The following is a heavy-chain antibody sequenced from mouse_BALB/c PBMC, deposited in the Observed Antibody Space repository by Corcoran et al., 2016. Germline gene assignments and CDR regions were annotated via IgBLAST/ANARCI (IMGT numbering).Heavy chain of an antibody. CDR2: ISYDGSN. V-gene: IGHV3-6*02. CDR1: GYYITSGYY. Sequence: DVQLPESGPVLLAPSQSLSLTCSVTGYYITSGYYWNWILQFPGNKLERMGYISYDGSNNYNPSLKNRISITRDTSKNQFFLKLNSVTTEDTATYYWAREDYCTGVAYWGKVTLVTVSA. CDR3: AREDYCTGVAY. J-gene: IGHJ3*01. D-gene: IGHD1-1*01.